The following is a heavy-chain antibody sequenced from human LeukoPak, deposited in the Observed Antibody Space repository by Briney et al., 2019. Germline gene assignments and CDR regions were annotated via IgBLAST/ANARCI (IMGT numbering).Heavy chain of an antibody. V-gene: IGHV3-23*01. CDR1: GFIFSNYV. J-gene: IGHJ4*02. CDR3: ARVGRPQLELPWGMDY. CDR2: ISGRGVST. Sequence: GGSLRLSCAGSGFIFSNYVMNWVRQAPGKGLEWVSSISGRGVSTNYADFVKGRFTISRDNSKSTLYLQMNSLRAEDTAVYYCARVGRPQLELPWGMDYWGQGTLVTVSS. D-gene: IGHD1-1*01.